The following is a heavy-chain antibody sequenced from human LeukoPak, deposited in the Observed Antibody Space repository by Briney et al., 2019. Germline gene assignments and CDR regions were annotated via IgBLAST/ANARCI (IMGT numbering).Heavy chain of an antibody. D-gene: IGHD1-1*01. J-gene: IGHJ4*02. V-gene: IGHV4-61*08. CDR3: ARAPYSWKDVGLDY. CDR2: IFYSGST. Sequence: SETLSLTCTVSGGSVSGDGYYWSWIRQPPGKRLESIGYIFYSGSTNYNPSLKSRVTISVDTSNNQFSLKLSSVTAADTAVYYCARAPYSWKDVGLDYWGQGILVTVSS. CDR1: GGSVSGDGYY.